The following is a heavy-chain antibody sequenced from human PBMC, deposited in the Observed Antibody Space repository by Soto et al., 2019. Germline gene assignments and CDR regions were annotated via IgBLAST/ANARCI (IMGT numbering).Heavy chain of an antibody. J-gene: IGHJ5*02. CDR2: ISPNSGNT. Sequence: QVQLVQSGAEVKMPGASVKVSCKASGYTFTGFYMYWVRQAPGHGLEWVGWISPNSGNTNYAQKFQGRITLTRDTSISTVDMGRGRLRSDDTAVYYWARGGGGRDAVAEVRNWFDPWGQGTLVTVSS. CDR3: ARGGGGRDAVAEVRNWFDP. V-gene: IGHV1-2*02. D-gene: IGHD6-19*01. CDR1: GYTFTGFY.